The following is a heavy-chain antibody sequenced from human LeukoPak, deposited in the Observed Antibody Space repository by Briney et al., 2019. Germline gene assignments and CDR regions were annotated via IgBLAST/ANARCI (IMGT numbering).Heavy chain of an antibody. CDR2: IWYDGSNK. J-gene: IGHJ5*02. V-gene: IGHV3-33*01. Sequence: PGGSLRLSCAASGFTFSSYGMHWVRQAPGKGLEWVAVIWYDGSNKYYADSVKGRFTISRDNSKNTLYLQMNSLRAEDTAVYYCARGSAQWLVYWFDPWGQGTLVTVSP. D-gene: IGHD6-19*01. CDR3: ARGSAQWLVYWFDP. CDR1: GFTFSSYG.